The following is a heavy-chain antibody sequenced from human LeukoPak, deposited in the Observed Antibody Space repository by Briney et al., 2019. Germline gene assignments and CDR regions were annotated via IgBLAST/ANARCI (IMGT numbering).Heavy chain of an antibody. CDR2: VDTDGSTV. J-gene: IGHJ3*02. CDR3: ASRLYDSSGSRGYAFDI. V-gene: IGHV3-74*01. Sequence: SGGSLRLSCAASGFTFSAYWMNWVRQGPGKGLVWVARVDTDGSTVNYADSVKGRFTISRDNAKNTLYLQMNSLRADDTAVYYCASRLYDSSGSRGYAFDIWGQGTMVTVSS. CDR1: GFTFSAYW. D-gene: IGHD3-22*01.